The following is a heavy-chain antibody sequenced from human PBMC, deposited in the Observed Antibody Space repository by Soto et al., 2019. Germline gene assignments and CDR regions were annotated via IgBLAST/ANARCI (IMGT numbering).Heavy chain of an antibody. V-gene: IGHV2-5*02. CDR3: VYRDCGDYFFQF. J-gene: IGHJ4*02. CDR2: IYWDDNE. CDR1: GFSLTTQGVH. Sequence: QITLKESGPTLGIPKHTLTLTCTFSGFSLTTQGVHVGWIRQPPGKALEWLALIYWDDNEVYSPSLKNRLTITKATSKCPVVLTLATVDPVATATYSCVYRDCGDYFFQFWGQGILVTVSS. D-gene: IGHD4-17*01.